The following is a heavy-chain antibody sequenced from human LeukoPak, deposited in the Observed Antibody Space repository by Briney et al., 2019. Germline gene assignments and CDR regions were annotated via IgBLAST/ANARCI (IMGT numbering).Heavy chain of an antibody. CDR1: GFTFSSYW. J-gene: IGHJ1*01. CDR2: INHSGSA. CDR3: ARPRYCTDRTCYSAVFQD. V-gene: IGHV4-34*01. D-gene: IGHD2-15*01. Sequence: GSLRLSCAASGFTFSSYWMSWVRQAPGKGLEWIGEINHSGSASYNPSLKSRVTISIDTSKNQFSLQLSSVTAADTAMYYCARPRYCTDRTCYSAVFQDWGQGTLVTVSS.